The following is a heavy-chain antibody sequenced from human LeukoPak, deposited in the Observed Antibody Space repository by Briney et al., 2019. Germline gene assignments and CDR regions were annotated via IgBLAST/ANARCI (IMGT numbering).Heavy chain of an antibody. J-gene: IGHJ4*02. CDR1: GGSISSYY. Sequence: PSETLSLTCTVSGGSISSYYWSWIRQPPGKGLEWIGYIYYSGSTNYNPSLKSRVTISVDTSKNQFSLGLSSATAADTAVYYCARGEYYYGSGSYDYWGQGTLVTVSS. CDR3: ARGEYYYGSGSYDY. V-gene: IGHV4-59*12. D-gene: IGHD3-10*01. CDR2: IYYSGST.